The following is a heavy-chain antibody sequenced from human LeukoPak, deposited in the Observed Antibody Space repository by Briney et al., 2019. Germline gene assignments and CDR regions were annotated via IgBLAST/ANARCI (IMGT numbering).Heavy chain of an antibody. CDR3: ARRRHYYGSGSYYSHWFDP. V-gene: IGHV4-34*01. CDR2: INHSGST. Sequence: KSSETLSLTCAVYGGSFSGYYWSWVRQPPGKGLEWIGEINHSGSTNYNPSLKTRVTISVDTSKSQFSLKLSSVTAADTAVYYCARRRHYYGSGSYYSHWFDPWGQGTLVTVSS. CDR1: GGSFSGYY. D-gene: IGHD3-10*01. J-gene: IGHJ5*02.